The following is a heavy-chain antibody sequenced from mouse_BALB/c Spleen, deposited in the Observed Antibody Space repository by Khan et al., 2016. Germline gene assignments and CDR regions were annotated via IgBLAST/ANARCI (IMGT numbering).Heavy chain of an antibody. D-gene: IGHD4-1*01. CDR1: GFALSSYG. CDR2: IRAGGGT. Sequence: VQLQESGPGLVASSQSLSITCTVTGFALSSYGIHWVRQPPGKGLEWLGVIRAGGGTNYDSAFMSRLSINKDNTKSQVFLKMSRLRADDTVMYYCVSELGEFAYWGQGTLVTVSA. J-gene: IGHJ3*01. V-gene: IGHV2-9*02. CDR3: VSELGEFAY.